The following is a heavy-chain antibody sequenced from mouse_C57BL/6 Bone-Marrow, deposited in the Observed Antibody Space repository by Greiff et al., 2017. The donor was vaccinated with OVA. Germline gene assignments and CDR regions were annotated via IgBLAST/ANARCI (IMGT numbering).Heavy chain of an antibody. CDR2: IYPGSGNT. V-gene: IGHV1-66*01. CDR1: GYSFTSYY. CDR3: ARGSDV. J-gene: IGHJ1*03. Sequence: VQLQQSGPELLKPGASVKISCKASGYSFTSYYIHWVKQSHGQGLEWIGWIYPGSGNTKYNEKFKGKATLTAETSSSTAYMQLSSLTSEDSAVYYCARGSDVWGTGTTVTVSS.